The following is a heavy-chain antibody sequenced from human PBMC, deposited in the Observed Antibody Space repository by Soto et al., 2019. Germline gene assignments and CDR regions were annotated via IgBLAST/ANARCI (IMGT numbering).Heavy chain of an antibody. CDR3: ARCSREVVRGVIIKRGMDV. D-gene: IGHD3-10*01. J-gene: IGHJ6*02. CDR1: GGSFSGYY. V-gene: IGHV4-34*01. Sequence: QVQLQQWGAGLLKPSETLSLTCAVYGGSFSGYYWSWIRQPPGKGLEWIGEINHSGSTNYNPSLKSRVTISIDTSQNQFSLKLSSVTAADTAVYACARCSREVVRGVIIKRGMDVWGQGTTVTVSS. CDR2: INHSGST.